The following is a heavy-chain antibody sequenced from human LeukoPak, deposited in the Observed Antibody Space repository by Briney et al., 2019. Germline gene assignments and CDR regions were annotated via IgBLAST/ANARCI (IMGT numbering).Heavy chain of an antibody. V-gene: IGHV3-9*01. CDR1: GSGFTFNNYW. Sequence: GGSLRLSCAASGSGFTFNNYWMHWVRQAPGKGLEWVSGISWNSGSIGYADSVKGRFTISRDNSKNTLYLQMNSLRAEDTAVYYCAKIPSRVGYFFDYWGQGTLVTVSS. D-gene: IGHD2/OR15-2a*01. J-gene: IGHJ4*02. CDR3: AKIPSRVGYFFDY. CDR2: ISWNSGSI.